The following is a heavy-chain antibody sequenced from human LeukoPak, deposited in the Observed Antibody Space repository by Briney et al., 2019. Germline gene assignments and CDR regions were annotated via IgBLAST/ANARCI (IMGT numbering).Heavy chain of an antibody. J-gene: IGHJ4*02. D-gene: IGHD3-16*01. CDR2: INSDGSTT. V-gene: IGHV3-74*01. Sequence: QPGGSLRLSCAASGFTFSSYWMHWVRQAPGKGLVWVSRINSDGSTTYYADSVTGRFTISRDNSQNTLFLQMSSLTAEDTAMYYCARELGGGGLHYFDYWGRGTLVTVSS. CDR1: GFTFSSYW. CDR3: ARELGGGGLHYFDY.